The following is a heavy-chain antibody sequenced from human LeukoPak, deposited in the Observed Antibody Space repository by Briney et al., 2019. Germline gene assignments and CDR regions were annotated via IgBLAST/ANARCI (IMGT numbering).Heavy chain of an antibody. CDR3: ARHKEVGDYYYFDY. CDR1: GYIFTSYY. Sequence: ASVKVSCXASGYIFTSYYMHWVRQAPGQGLEWMGMINPSGGSTSYTQKFQGRVTMTRDTSTTTVYMELSSLRSQDTAVYYCARHKEVGDYYYFDYWGQGTLVTVSS. D-gene: IGHD2/OR15-2a*01. J-gene: IGHJ4*02. V-gene: IGHV1-46*01. CDR2: INPSGGST.